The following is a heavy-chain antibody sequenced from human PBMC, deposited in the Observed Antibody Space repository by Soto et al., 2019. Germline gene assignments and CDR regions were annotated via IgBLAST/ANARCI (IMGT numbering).Heavy chain of an antibody. J-gene: IGHJ4*02. CDR2: IWYDGSNK. V-gene: IGHV3-33*01. Sequence: GGSLRLSCAASGFTLSSYGIHWVRQAPGKGLEWVAVIWYDGSNKYYADSVKGRFTISRDNSKNTLYLQMNSLRAEDTAVYYCARAIGDSSGYWYYWGQGTLVTVSS. CDR3: ARAIGDSSGYWYY. D-gene: IGHD3-22*01. CDR1: GFTLSSYG.